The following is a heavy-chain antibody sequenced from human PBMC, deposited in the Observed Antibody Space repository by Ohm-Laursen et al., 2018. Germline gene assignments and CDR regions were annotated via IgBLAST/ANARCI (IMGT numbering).Heavy chain of an antibody. J-gene: IGHJ6*02. Sequence: SLRLSCAATGFTFDDYTMHWVRQAPGKGLEWVSSISSSSSYIYYADSVKGRFTISRDNAKNSLYLQMNSLRAEDTAVYYCARVVGDYYGDYGMDVWGQGTTVTVSS. D-gene: IGHD3-10*01. CDR1: GFTFDDYT. CDR2: ISSSSSYI. V-gene: IGHV3-21*01. CDR3: ARVVGDYYGDYGMDV.